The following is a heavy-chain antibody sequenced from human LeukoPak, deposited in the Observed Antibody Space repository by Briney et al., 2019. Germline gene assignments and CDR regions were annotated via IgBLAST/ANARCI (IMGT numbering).Heavy chain of an antibody. J-gene: IGHJ3*02. D-gene: IGHD1-26*01. V-gene: IGHV1-18*01. CDR2: ISAYNGNT. Sequence: ASVKVFCKASGYTFTSYGISWVRQAPGQGLEWMGWISAYNGNTNYAQKLQGRVTMTTDTSTSTAYMELRSLRSDDTAVYYCARDLMSGSYYDAFDIWGQGTMVTVSS. CDR1: GYTFTSYG. CDR3: ARDLMSGSYYDAFDI.